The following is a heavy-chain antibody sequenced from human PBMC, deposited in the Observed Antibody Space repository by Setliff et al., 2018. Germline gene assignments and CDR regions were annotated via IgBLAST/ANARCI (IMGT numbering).Heavy chain of an antibody. CDR3: ARLYYNFWSGYFWEHAQVDP. D-gene: IGHD3-3*01. CDR1: GGSISSSSYY. CDR2: IYYSGST. J-gene: IGHJ5*02. V-gene: IGHV4-39*07. Sequence: SETLSLTCTVSGGSISSSSYYWGWIRQPPGKGLEWIGSIYYSGSTYYNPSLKSRVTISVDTSKNQFSLKLSSVTAADTAVYYCARLYYNFWSGYFWEHAQVDPWGQGTLVTVS.